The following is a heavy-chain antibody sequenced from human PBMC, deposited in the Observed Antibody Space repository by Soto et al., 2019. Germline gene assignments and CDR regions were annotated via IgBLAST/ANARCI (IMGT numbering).Heavy chain of an antibody. V-gene: IGHV1-69*12. CDR3: ARGNHRWLQWWYFDL. CDR2: IIPIFGTV. CDR1: GGTFSNYP. D-gene: IGHD5-12*01. Sequence: QVQLVQSGAEVKKPGSSVKVSCKASGGTFSNYPISWVRQAPGQGLEWLGGIIPIFGTVNYAQKFQGRVTITADESTSTDYMELSRLRSEDTAVYYCARGNHRWLQWWYFDLGGRGTLVTVSS. J-gene: IGHJ2*01.